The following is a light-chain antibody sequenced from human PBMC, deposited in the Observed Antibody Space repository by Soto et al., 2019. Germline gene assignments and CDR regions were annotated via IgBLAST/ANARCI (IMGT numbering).Light chain of an antibody. Sequence: DIVLTQSPGNLSLSPGERATLSCRASQSISRTHLGWYQQKPGQVPRVLMTGASNRATGVPDRFSGSGSGTDFTLTISRLEPEDSASYYCQQYGSSVTFGPGTKVEIK. CDR2: GAS. V-gene: IGKV3-20*01. J-gene: IGKJ3*01. CDR1: QSISRTH. CDR3: QQYGSSVT.